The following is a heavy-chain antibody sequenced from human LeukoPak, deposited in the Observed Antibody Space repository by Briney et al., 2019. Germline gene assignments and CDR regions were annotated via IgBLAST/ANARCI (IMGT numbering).Heavy chain of an antibody. D-gene: IGHD1-26*01. CDR3: AKGQCGSYYRLLDP. CDR1: GFTFTSYA. Sequence: PGESLRLSCAASGFTFTSYAMNWDRQAPGKGLEWVSTVSGSGGSTYYADSVKGRFTISRDNSKNTLYLQMNSLRAEDTAVYYCAKGQCGSYYRLLDPWGRGTLVTVSS. J-gene: IGHJ5*02. V-gene: IGHV3-23*01. CDR2: VSGSGGST.